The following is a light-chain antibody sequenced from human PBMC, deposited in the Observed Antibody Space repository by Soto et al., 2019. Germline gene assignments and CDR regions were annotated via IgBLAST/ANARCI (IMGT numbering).Light chain of an antibody. V-gene: IGKV3-15*01. J-gene: IGKJ1*01. Sequence: EIVMTQSPATLSVSPGERATLSCRASQSVSSKLAWYQQKPGQAPRLLLYGASTRATGIPARFSGSGSGTEFTLTISSLQSEDFAVYYCQHYNNWPPWTFGQGTKVEI. CDR2: GAS. CDR1: QSVSSK. CDR3: QHYNNWPPWT.